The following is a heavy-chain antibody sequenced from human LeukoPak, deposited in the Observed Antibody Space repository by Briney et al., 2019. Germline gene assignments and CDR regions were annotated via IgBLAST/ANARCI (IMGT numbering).Heavy chain of an antibody. CDR2: ISYDGSNK. V-gene: IGHV3-30*18. Sequence: PGRSLRLSCAASGFTFSSYGMHWVRRARGKGLVGVVVISYDGSNKYYADSVKGRFTISRDNSKNTLYLQMNSLRAEDTAVYYCAKEGNIVASNHPRDYFDYWGQGTLVTVSS. CDR3: AKEGNIVASNHPRDYFDY. J-gene: IGHJ4*02. D-gene: IGHD5-12*01. CDR1: GFTFSSYG.